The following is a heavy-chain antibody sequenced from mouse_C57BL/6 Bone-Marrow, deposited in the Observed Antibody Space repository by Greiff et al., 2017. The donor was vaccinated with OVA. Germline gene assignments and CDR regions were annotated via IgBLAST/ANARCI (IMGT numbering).Heavy chain of an antibody. J-gene: IGHJ2*01. CDR2: ISNLAYSI. V-gene: IGHV5-15*01. D-gene: IGHD2-13*01. CDR1: GFTFSDYG. Sequence: EVHLVESGGGLVQPGGSLKLSCAASGFTFSDYGMAWVRQAPRKGPEWVAFISNLAYSIYYADTVTGRFTISRENAKNTLYLEMSRLRSEDTAMDYCARRGVRGYYFDYWGQGTTLTVSS. CDR3: ARRGVRGYYFDY.